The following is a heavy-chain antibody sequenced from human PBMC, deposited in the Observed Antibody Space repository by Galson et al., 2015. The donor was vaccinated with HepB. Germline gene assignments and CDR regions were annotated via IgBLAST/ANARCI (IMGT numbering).Heavy chain of an antibody. CDR1: GFTGRSNY. Sequence: SLRLSCAAPGFTGRSNYMTWVRQAPREGLEWVSGIYSENNTYYADSVKDRFTISRDIAKNTLYLQMNSLTAEDTAVYYCASPLRHYDSSGNWSTRHWGQGTLVTVSS. J-gene: IGHJ1*01. D-gene: IGHD3-22*01. CDR3: ASPLRHYDSSGNWSTRH. CDR2: IYSENNT. V-gene: IGHV3-66*01.